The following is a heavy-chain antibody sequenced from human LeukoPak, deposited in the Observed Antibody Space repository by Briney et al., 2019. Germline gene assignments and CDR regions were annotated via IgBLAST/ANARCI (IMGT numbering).Heavy chain of an antibody. Sequence: GASVKVSCKASGYTFTAYYMHWVRQAPGQGPEWMGWINPNNSVTHNAQKFQGRVTMTRDTSISTAYMDLKRLTYDDTAVYYCARGLNWVSGDAFDIGGQGTVVTVSP. D-gene: IGHD7-27*01. J-gene: IGHJ3*02. CDR3: ARGLNWVSGDAFDI. CDR1: GYTFTAYY. V-gene: IGHV1-2*02. CDR2: INPNNSVT.